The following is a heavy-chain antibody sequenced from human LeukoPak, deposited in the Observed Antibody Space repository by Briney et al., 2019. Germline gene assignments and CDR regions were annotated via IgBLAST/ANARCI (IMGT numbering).Heavy chain of an antibody. CDR2: IYTSGST. D-gene: IGHD2-2*01. V-gene: IGHV4-4*07. CDR1: GGSISSYY. J-gene: IGHJ5*02. CDR3: ARDIGARFHIVVVPAAYNWFDP. Sequence: PSETLSLTCTVSGGSISSYYWSWIRQPAGKGLEWIGRIYTSGSTNYNPSLKSRVTMSVDTSKNQFSLKLSSVTAADTAVYCCARDIGARFHIVVVPAAYNWFDPWGQGTLVTVSS.